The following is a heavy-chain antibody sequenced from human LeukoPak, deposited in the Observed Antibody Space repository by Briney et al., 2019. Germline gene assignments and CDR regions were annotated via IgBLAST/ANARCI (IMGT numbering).Heavy chain of an antibody. Sequence: GGSLRLSCAASGFTFSDYYMSWIRQAPGKGLEWVSYISSSGSTIYYADSVKGRFTISRDDAKNSLYLQMNSLRAEDTAVYYCAREFHRYYYDSSGPFDYWGQGTLVTVSS. D-gene: IGHD3-22*01. CDR1: GFTFSDYY. CDR3: AREFHRYYYDSSGPFDY. CDR2: ISSSGSTI. J-gene: IGHJ4*02. V-gene: IGHV3-11*01.